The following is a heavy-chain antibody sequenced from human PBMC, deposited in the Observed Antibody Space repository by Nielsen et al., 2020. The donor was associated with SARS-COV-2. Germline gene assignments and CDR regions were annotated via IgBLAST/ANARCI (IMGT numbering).Heavy chain of an antibody. J-gene: IGHJ6*02. D-gene: IGHD3-10*01. CDR3: ANLGYYGSGSFGYYGMDV. Sequence: GGSLRLSCAASGFTFDDYGMSWVRQAPGKGLEWVSGINWNGGSTGYADSVKGRFTISRDNAKNSLYLQMNSLRAEDTALYYCANLGYYGSGSFGYYGMDVWGQGTTVTVSS. CDR2: INWNGGST. V-gene: IGHV3-20*04. CDR1: GFTFDDYG.